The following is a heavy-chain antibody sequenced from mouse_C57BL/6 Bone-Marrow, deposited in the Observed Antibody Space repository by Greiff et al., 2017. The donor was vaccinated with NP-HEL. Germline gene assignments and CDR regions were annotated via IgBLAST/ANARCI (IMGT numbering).Heavy chain of an antibody. J-gene: IGHJ4*01. CDR2: ISYSGST. D-gene: IGHD2-2*01. CDR1: GYSITSDY. Sequence: EVKLVESGPGLAKPSQTLSLTCSVTGYSITSDYWNWIRQFPGNKLEYMGYISYSGSTYYNPYLKSRISITRDTSKNQYYLQLNSVTTEDTATYYCARSPLWLRRNYYAMDYWGQGTSVTVSS. V-gene: IGHV3-8*01. CDR3: ARSPLWLRRNYYAMDY.